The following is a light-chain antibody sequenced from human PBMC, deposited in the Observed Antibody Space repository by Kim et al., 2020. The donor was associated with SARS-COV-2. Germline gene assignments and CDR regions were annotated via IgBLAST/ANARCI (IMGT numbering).Light chain of an antibody. Sequence: APGENAALSCRASQSVSTNYLAWYQQKSGQAPRLLIYGASSRATGIPDRFSGSGSGTDFTLTITTLEPEDFAVYYCQQYGSSPFTFGPGTKVDIK. V-gene: IGKV3-20*01. CDR3: QQYGSSPFT. CDR2: GAS. J-gene: IGKJ3*01. CDR1: QSVSTNY.